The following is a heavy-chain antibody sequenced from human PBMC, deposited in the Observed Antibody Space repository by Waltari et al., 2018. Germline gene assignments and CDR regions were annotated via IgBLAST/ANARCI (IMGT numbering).Heavy chain of an antibody. CDR1: GFNVDFYG. J-gene: IGHJ6*03. V-gene: IGHV3-48*04. CDR2: ISVSSSTF. Sequence: EVHLVESGGDLGQPGGSLRLSCVASGFNVDFYGMNWVRQAPGKVLFSLAFISVSSSTFYYSISLKGRLTGSRDNANNSVFLQMNSLRAEDTATYYCARGICSSTSCYYGYMDVWGKGTTVSVSS. D-gene: IGHD2-2*01. CDR3: ARGICSSTSCYYGYMDV.